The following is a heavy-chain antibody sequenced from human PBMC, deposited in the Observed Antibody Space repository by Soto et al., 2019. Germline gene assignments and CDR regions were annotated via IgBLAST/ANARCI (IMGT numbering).Heavy chain of an antibody. J-gene: IGHJ4*02. Sequence: QVQLVQSGAEVKKPGSSVKVSCKASGGAFTGYAINWIRQAPGHGLEWMGGVIPMIGTANYAQYFQGRVTISAEESTSTAYMELSSLGSEDTAIYFCARGRWLQRFDFWGQGTLVTVSS. CDR2: VIPMIGTA. D-gene: IGHD3-3*01. CDR3: ARGRWLQRFDF. V-gene: IGHV1-69*01. CDR1: GGAFTGYA.